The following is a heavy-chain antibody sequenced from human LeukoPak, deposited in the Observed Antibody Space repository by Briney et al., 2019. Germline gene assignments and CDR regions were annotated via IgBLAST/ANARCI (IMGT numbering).Heavy chain of an antibody. J-gene: IGHJ5*02. CDR3: ARVMVRGVPFWFDP. Sequence: SETLSLTCAVYGGSFSGYYWSWIRQPPGKGLEWIGEINHSGSTNSNPSLKSRVTISVDTSKNQFSLKLSSVTAADTAVYYCARVMVRGVPFWFDPWGQGTLVTVSS. CDR1: GGSFSGYY. CDR2: INHSGST. V-gene: IGHV4-34*01. D-gene: IGHD3-10*01.